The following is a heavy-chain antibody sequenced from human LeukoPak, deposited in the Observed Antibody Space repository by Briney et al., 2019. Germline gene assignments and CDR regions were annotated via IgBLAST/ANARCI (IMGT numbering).Heavy chain of an antibody. V-gene: IGHV4-34*01. CDR3: ARETYSSGWYRQYYFDY. D-gene: IGHD6-19*01. CDR1: GGFFSGYN. J-gene: IGHJ4*02. Sequence: SETLSLTCAVYGGFFSGYNCSWILLPPGKGLEWIGEINHSGSTNYNPSLKSRVTISVDTSKNQFSLKLSSVTAADTAVYYCARETYSSGWYRQYYFDYWGQGTLVTVSS. CDR2: INHSGST.